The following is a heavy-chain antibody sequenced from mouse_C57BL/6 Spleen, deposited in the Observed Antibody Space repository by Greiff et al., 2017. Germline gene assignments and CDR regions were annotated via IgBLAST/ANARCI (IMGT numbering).Heavy chain of an antibody. CDR2: IYPGDGDT. CDR1: GYAFSSYW. J-gene: IGHJ2*01. D-gene: IGHD2-4*01. CDR3: ARSGDYPYFDY. V-gene: IGHV1-80*01. Sequence: VQLQQSGAELVQPGASVKISCKASGYAFSSYWMNWVKQRPGKGLEWIGQIYPGDGDTNYNGKFKGKATVTADKSSSTAYMQLSRLTSEVSAVYFCARSGDYPYFDYWGQGTTLTVSS.